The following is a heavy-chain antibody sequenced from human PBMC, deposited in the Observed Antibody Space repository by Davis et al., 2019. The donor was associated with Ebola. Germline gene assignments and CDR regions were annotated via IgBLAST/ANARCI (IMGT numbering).Heavy chain of an antibody. J-gene: IGHJ4*02. V-gene: IGHV5-51*01. CDR3: ARRTVFQWLAFDY. D-gene: IGHD6-19*01. Sequence: PGGSLRLSCKGSGYSFTSYWIGWVRQMPGKGLEWMGIIYPGDSDTRYSPSFQGQVTISADKSISTAYLQWSSLKASDTAMYYCARRTVFQWLAFDYWGQGTLVTVSS. CDR2: IYPGDSDT. CDR1: GYSFTSYW.